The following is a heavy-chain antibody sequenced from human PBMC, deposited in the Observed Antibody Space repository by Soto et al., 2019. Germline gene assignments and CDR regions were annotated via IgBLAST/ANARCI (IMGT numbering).Heavy chain of an antibody. J-gene: IGHJ4*02. CDR3: ARLACSTTRCFTYFDY. V-gene: IGHV4-59*08. CDR1: GGSISGYY. Sequence: SETVSLTCTVSGGSISGYYWTWIRQPPGKGLEWIGYIYSSGNTNYNPSLQSRVTISVDTSKNQFSLKLSSVTAADTAVYYCARLACSTTRCFTYFDYWGQGALVTVSS. CDR2: IYSSGNT. D-gene: IGHD2-2*02.